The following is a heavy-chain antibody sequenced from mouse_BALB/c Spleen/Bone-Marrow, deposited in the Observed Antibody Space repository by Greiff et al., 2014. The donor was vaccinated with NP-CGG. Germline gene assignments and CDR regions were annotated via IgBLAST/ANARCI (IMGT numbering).Heavy chain of an antibody. CDR1: GFTFTDYY. CDR3: ARDEYHGIYWYFDV. V-gene: IGHV7-3*02. Sequence: EVMLVESGGGLVQPGGSLRLSCATSGFTFTDYYMSWVRQPPGKALEWLGFIRNKANGYTTEYSASVKGRFTISRDNSQSILYLQMNTLRAEDSATYYCARDEYHGIYWYFDVWGAGTTVTVSS. CDR2: IRNKANGYTT. J-gene: IGHJ1*01. D-gene: IGHD1-1*01.